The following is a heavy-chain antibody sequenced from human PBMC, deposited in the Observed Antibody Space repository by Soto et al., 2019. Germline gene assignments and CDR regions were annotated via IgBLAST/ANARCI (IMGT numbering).Heavy chain of an antibody. J-gene: IGHJ6*04. D-gene: IGHD1-20*01. CDR2: INHSGST. CDR1: GGSFSGYY. V-gene: IGHV4-34*01. Sequence: PSETLSLTCAVYGGSFSGYYWSWIRQPPGKGLEWIGEINHSGSTNYNPSLKSRVTISVDTSKNQFSLKLSSVTAADTAVYYCARAPYTRYYYYYGMDVWGKGTTVTV. CDR3: ARAPYTRYYYYYGMDV.